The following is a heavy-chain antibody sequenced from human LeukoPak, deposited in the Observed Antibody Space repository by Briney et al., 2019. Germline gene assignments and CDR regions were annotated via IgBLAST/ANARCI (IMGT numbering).Heavy chain of an antibody. D-gene: IGHD3-9*01. Sequence: GGSLRLSCAASGFTFSSYWMSWVRQAPGKGLEWVANIKQDGSEKYYVDSVKGRFTISRDNAKNSLYLQMNSLRAEDTAVYYCARDEHLLRYFDWYGDDPTLNWFDPWGQGTLVTVSS. CDR1: GFTFSSYW. CDR3: ARDEHLLRYFDWYGDDPTLNWFDP. J-gene: IGHJ5*02. CDR2: IKQDGSEK. V-gene: IGHV3-7*01.